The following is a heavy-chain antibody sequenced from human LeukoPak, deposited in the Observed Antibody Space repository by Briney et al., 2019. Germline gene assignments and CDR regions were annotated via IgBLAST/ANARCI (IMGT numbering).Heavy chain of an antibody. V-gene: IGHV1-69*05. CDR2: IIPIFGTA. CDR1: GGTFSSYA. CDR3: AVRGSSNYDLSRYYYYYMDV. J-gene: IGHJ6*03. Sequence: ASVKVSCKASGGTFSSYAISWVRQAPGQGLEWMGGIIPIFGTANYAQKFQGRVTITTDESTSTAYMELSSLRSEDTAVYYCAVRGSSNYDLSRYYYYYMDVWAKGPRSPSP. D-gene: IGHD4-11*01.